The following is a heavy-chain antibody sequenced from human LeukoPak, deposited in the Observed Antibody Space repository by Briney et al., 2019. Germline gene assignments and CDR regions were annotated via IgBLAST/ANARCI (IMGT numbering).Heavy chain of an antibody. Sequence: SETLSLTCTVSGGSISSYYWSWIRQPPGKGLEWIGYIYYSGSTNYNPSLKSRVTISVDTSKNQFSLKLSSVTAADTAVYYCARHGRYSGYDWGGAFDIWGQGTMVTVSS. CDR2: IYYSGST. V-gene: IGHV4-59*08. D-gene: IGHD5-12*01. J-gene: IGHJ3*02. CDR1: GGSISSYY. CDR3: ARHGRYSGYDWGGAFDI.